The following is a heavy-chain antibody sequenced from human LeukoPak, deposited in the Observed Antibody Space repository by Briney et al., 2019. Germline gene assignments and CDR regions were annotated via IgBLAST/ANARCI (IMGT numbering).Heavy chain of an antibody. Sequence: QAGGSLRLSCAASGFTFSSYAMSWVRQAPGKGLEWVSAISGSGGSTYYADSVKGRFTISRDNSKNSLYLQMNSLRAEDTAVYYCARGVYRAGIFGNWGQGTLVTVSS. CDR1: GFTFSSYA. CDR2: ISGSGGST. CDR3: ARGVYRAGIFGN. D-gene: IGHD3-10*01. V-gene: IGHV3-23*01. J-gene: IGHJ4*02.